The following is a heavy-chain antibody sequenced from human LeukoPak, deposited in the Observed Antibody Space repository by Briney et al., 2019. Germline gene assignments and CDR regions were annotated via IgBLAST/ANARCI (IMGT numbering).Heavy chain of an antibody. J-gene: IGHJ6*03. CDR1: GYTFTGYY. CDR2: INPNTAGT. V-gene: IGHV1-2*02. Sequence: ASVKVSCKASGYTFTGYYFHWVRQAPGQGLEWMAWINPNTAGTNYAQKFLGRVTLTWDTSISTAYMELNSLTSDDTAVYYCATSDGDYTAGYYYMRVWGKGTSVTVSS. CDR3: ATSDGDYTAGYYYMRV. D-gene: IGHD4-17*01.